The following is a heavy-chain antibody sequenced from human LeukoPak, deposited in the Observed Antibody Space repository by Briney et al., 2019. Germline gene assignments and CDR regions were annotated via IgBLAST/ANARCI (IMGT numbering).Heavy chain of an antibody. CDR1: GFTFSSYG. CDR3: AKWFGITMIVVGLDY. Sequence: GGTLRLSCAASGFTFSSYGISWVRQAPGKGLEWVSAISGSGGGTYYADSVKGRFTISRDNSKNTLYLQMNSLRAEDTAVYYCAKWFGITMIVVGLDYWGQGTLVTVSS. D-gene: IGHD3-22*01. V-gene: IGHV3-23*01. CDR2: ISGSGGGT. J-gene: IGHJ4*02.